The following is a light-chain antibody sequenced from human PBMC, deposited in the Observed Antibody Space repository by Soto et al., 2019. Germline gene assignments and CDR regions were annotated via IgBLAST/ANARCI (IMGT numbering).Light chain of an antibody. J-gene: IGKJ5*01. Sequence: DIPMTQSPPTLSASGGDRVTLTCRASQTISSWLAWYQQKPGKAPKLLIYAASSLQSGVPSRFSGSGSGTDFTLTISSLQPEDFAIYYCQQSYSTPITFGQGTRLEIK. CDR3: QQSYSTPIT. CDR2: AAS. CDR1: QTISSW. V-gene: IGKV1-39*01.